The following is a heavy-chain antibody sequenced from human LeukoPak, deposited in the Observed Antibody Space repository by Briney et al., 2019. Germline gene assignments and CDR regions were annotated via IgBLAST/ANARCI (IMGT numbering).Heavy chain of an antibody. V-gene: IGHV4-34*01. J-gene: IGHJ5*02. D-gene: IGHD5-18*01. CDR2: INQSGST. CDR1: GFTFSSYS. Sequence: GSLRLSCAASGFTFSSYSMNWVRQPPGKGLEWIGEINQSGSTNYNPSLKSRVTISVDTSKNQFSLKLASVTAADTAIYYCAKGAGGFSYYNWFDPWGQGTLVTVSS. CDR3: AKGAGGFSYYNWFDP.